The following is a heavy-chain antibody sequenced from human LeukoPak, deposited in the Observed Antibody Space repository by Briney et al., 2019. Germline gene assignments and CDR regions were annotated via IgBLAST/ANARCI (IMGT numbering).Heavy chain of an antibody. J-gene: IGHJ4*02. CDR3: ATSSIVVVTASFDY. CDR2: ISAYNGNT. CDR1: GYTFTSYG. Sequence: WASVEVSCKASGYTFTSYGISWVRQAPGQGLEWMGWISAYNGNTNYAQKLQGRVTMTTDTSTSTAYMELRSLRSDDTAVYYCATSSIVVVTASFDYWGQGTLVTVSS. V-gene: IGHV1-18*01. D-gene: IGHD2-21*02.